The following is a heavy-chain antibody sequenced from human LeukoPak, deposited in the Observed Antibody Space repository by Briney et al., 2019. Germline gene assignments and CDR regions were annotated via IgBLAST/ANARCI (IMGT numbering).Heavy chain of an antibody. Sequence: GGSLRLSCAASGFTFSSYSMNWVRQAPGKGLEWVSSISSSSSYIYYADSVKGRFTISRDNAKNSLYLQMNSLRAEDTAVYYCARGGLDYDSSGYYYARSPFDYWGQGTLVTVSS. CDR1: GFTFSSYS. CDR2: ISSSSSYI. V-gene: IGHV3-21*01. J-gene: IGHJ4*02. D-gene: IGHD3-22*01. CDR3: ARGGLDYDSSGYYYARSPFDY.